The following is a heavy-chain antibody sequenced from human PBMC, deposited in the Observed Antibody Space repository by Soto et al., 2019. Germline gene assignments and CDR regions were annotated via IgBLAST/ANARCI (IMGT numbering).Heavy chain of an antibody. V-gene: IGHV1-46*01. CDR2: INPSGGST. CDR1: GYTFTSYY. J-gene: IGHJ3*02. CDR3: ARDRVAGIWGDAFDI. D-gene: IGHD3-16*01. Sequence: GASVKVSCKASGYTFTSYYMHWVRQAPGQGLEWVGIINPSGGSTSYAQKFQGRVTMTRDTSTSTVYMELSSLRSDDTAVYYCARDRVAGIWGDAFDIWGQGTMVTVSS.